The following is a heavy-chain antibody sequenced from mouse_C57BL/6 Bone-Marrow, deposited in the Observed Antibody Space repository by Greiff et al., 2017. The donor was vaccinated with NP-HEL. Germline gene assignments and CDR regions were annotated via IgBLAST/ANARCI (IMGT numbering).Heavy chain of an antibody. CDR1: GFSLTSYG. Sequence: VMLVESGPGLVAPSQSLSITCTVSGFSLTSYGVHWVRQPPGKGLEWLVVIWSDGSTTYNSALKSRLSISKDNSKSQVFLKMNSLQTDDTAMYYCARGSHYGSSHWYFDVWGTGTTVTVSS. V-gene: IGHV2-6*03. CDR2: IWSDGST. D-gene: IGHD1-1*01. J-gene: IGHJ1*03. CDR3: ARGSHYGSSHWYFDV.